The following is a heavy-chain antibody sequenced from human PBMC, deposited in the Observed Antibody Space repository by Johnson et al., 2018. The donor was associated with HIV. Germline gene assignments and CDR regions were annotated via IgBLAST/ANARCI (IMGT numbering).Heavy chain of an antibody. CDR3: ARDRASPTDSHDAFNV. Sequence: QVYLVESGGGVVQPGGSVRLSCAVSGLNFSNYAMHWVRQAPGKGLEWVAVIWYDGSNKYYADSVKGRFTISRDNSKTTLYLQMGSLRAEDMAVYFCARDRASPTDSHDAFNVWGQGTMVTVAS. CDR2: IWYDGSNK. J-gene: IGHJ3*01. CDR1: GLNFSNYA. V-gene: IGHV3-33*08. D-gene: IGHD2-15*01.